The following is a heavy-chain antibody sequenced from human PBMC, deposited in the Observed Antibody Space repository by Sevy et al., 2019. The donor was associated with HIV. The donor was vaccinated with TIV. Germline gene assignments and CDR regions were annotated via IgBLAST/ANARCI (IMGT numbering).Heavy chain of an antibody. Sequence: GGSLRLSCAASGFTFSSYAMSWVRQAPGKGLEWVSAISGSGGSTYYADSVKGRFTISRDNSKNTRYLQMNGLRAEDTAVYYCAKLALAGPTTNSWFDPWGQGTLVTVSS. V-gene: IGHV3-23*01. CDR2: ISGSGGST. D-gene: IGHD4-17*01. CDR1: GFTFSSYA. CDR3: AKLALAGPTTNSWFDP. J-gene: IGHJ5*02.